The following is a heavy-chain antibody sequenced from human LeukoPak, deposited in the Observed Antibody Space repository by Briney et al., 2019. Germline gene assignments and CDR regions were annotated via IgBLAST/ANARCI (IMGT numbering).Heavy chain of an antibody. D-gene: IGHD5-24*01. CDR3: ARDEGGVATTYFDY. Sequence: ASVKVSCKASGYTLAGYYIHWVRQAPGQGLEWMGWINPNSGGTNYAQKFQGRVTMTRDTSISTAYMELSRLRSDDTAVYYCARDEGGVATTYFDYWGQGTLVTVSS. V-gene: IGHV1-2*02. CDR1: GYTLAGYY. CDR2: INPNSGGT. J-gene: IGHJ4*02.